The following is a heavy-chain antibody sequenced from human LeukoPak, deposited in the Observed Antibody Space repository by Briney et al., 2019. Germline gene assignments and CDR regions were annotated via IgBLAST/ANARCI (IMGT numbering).Heavy chain of an antibody. CDR2: IYYSGST. V-gene: IGHV4-31*03. J-gene: IGHJ4*02. CDR1: GGSISSGGYY. Sequence: PSETLSLTCTVSGGSISSGGYYWSWIRQHPGNGLEWIGYIYYSGSTYYNPSLKSRVTISVDTSKNQFSLKLSSVTAADTAVYYCASSQPGRRGFDYWGQGTLVTVSS. D-gene: IGHD1-14*01. CDR3: ASSQPGRRGFDY.